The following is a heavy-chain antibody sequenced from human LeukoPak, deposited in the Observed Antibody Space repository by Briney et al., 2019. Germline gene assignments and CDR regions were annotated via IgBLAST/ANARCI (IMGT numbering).Heavy chain of an antibody. CDR3: ARPQGSSGWYAAFDI. J-gene: IGHJ3*02. Sequence: ASVKVSCKASGGTFSSYAISWVRQAPGRGLEWMGRIIPIFGTANYAQKFQGRVTITTDESTSTAYMELSSLRSEDTAVYYCARPQGSSGWYAAFDIWGQGTMVSVSS. V-gene: IGHV1-69*05. CDR2: IIPIFGTA. D-gene: IGHD6-19*01. CDR1: GGTFSSYA.